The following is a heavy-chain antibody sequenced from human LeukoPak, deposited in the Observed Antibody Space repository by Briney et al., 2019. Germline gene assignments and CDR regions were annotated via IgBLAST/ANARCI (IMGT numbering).Heavy chain of an antibody. CDR1: GFTFSSDA. Sequence: GGSLRLSCAASGFTFSSDAMSWVRQAPGKGLEWVSLISWDGGSTYYADSVKGRFTISRDNSKNSLYLQMNSLRAEDTALYYCAKDGDSSGWSDAFDIWGQGTMVTVSS. V-gene: IGHV3-43D*03. J-gene: IGHJ3*02. CDR2: ISWDGGST. D-gene: IGHD6-19*01. CDR3: AKDGDSSGWSDAFDI.